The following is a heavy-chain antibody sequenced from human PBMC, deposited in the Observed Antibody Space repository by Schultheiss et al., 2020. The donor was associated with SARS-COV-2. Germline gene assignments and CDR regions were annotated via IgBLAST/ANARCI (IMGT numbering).Heavy chain of an antibody. CDR1: GGSISSSNW. Sequence: SETLSLTCAVSGGSISSSNWWSWVRQPPGKGLEWIGYIYYSGSTYYNPSLKSRITMSVDTSKNQFSLKLNSVTAADTAVYYCARDGDRAAEDYWGQGTLVTVSS. CDR2: IYYSGST. CDR3: ARDGDRAAEDY. J-gene: IGHJ4*02. D-gene: IGHD6-13*01. V-gene: IGHV4-4*02.